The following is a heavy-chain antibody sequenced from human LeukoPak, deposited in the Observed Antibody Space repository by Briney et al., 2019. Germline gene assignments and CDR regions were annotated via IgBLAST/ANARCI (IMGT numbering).Heavy chain of an antibody. J-gene: IGHJ4*02. D-gene: IGHD5-12*01. CDR1: GYTFTSYY. Sequence: ASVKVSCKASGYTFTSYYMHWVRQAPGQGLEWMGIINPSGGSTSYAQKFQGRVTITADKSTSTAYMELSSLRSEDTAVYYCASLPTTKPFDYWGQGTLVTVSS. CDR3: ASLPTTKPFDY. CDR2: INPSGGST. V-gene: IGHV1-46*01.